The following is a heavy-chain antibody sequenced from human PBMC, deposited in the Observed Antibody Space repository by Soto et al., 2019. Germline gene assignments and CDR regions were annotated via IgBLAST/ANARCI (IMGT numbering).Heavy chain of an antibody. Sequence: ASVKVSCKASGYTFTSYAMHWVRQAPGQRLEWMGWINAGNGNTKYSQKFQGRVTITRDTSASTAYMELSSLRSEDTAVYYCARGLRITMIVVFGAFDIWGQGTMVTVSS. J-gene: IGHJ3*02. D-gene: IGHD3-22*01. CDR3: ARGLRITMIVVFGAFDI. CDR2: INAGNGNT. V-gene: IGHV1-3*01. CDR1: GYTFTSYA.